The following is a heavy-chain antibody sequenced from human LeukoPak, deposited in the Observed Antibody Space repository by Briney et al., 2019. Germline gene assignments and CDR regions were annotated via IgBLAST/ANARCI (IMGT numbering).Heavy chain of an antibody. CDR1: GSTFSSYN. Sequence: GGSLRLSCAASGSTFSSYNMNWVRQAPGKGLEWVSSITSDSRYMYYADSVKGRFTISRDNAKNSLYLQMNSLRAEDTAVYYCAKVVRDYYDSMDYWGQGTLVTVSS. CDR3: AKVVRDYYDSMDY. CDR2: ITSDSRYM. J-gene: IGHJ4*02. V-gene: IGHV3-21*01. D-gene: IGHD3-22*01.